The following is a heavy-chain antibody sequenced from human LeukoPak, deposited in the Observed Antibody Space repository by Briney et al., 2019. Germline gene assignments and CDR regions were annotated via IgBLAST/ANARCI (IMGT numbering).Heavy chain of an antibody. V-gene: IGHV3-21*01. CDR3: AREGTGDDAFDI. J-gene: IGHJ3*02. Sequence: GGSLRLSCAASGFTFSTYNMNWVRQAPGKGLEWVSSISGSSSYLYYGDSVKGRFTISRDNAQNSLYLQTNSLRAEDTAAYYCAREGTGDDAFDIWGQGTMVTVSS. CDR1: GFTFSTYN. D-gene: IGHD2-8*02. CDR2: ISGSSSYL.